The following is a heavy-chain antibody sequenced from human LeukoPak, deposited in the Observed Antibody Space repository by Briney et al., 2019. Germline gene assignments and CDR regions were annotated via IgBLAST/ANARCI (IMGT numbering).Heavy chain of an antibody. V-gene: IGHV3-23*01. CDR1: GFTFSSYA. J-gene: IGHJ4*02. Sequence: PGGSLRLSCAASGFTFSSYAMSWVRQAPGKGLEWVSAISGSGGRTYYADSVKGRSTISRDNSMDTLYLQMNSLRADDTAVYYCAKGARWELPLDYWGQGTLVTVSS. CDR2: ISGSGGRT. CDR3: AKGARWELPLDY. D-gene: IGHD1-26*01.